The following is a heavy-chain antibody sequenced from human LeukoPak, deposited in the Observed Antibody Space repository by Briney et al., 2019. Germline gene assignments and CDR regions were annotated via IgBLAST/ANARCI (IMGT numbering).Heavy chain of an antibody. CDR2: INHSGST. CDR3: ARGPTGTPGYFDY. Sequence: SETLSLTCAVYGGXFSGYYCSWIRQPPGKGLEWIGEINHSGSTNYNPSLKSRVTISVDTSKNQFSLKLSSVTAADTAVYYCARGPTGTPGYFDYWGQGTLVTVSS. CDR1: GGXFSGYY. J-gene: IGHJ4*02. D-gene: IGHD1-1*01. V-gene: IGHV4-34*01.